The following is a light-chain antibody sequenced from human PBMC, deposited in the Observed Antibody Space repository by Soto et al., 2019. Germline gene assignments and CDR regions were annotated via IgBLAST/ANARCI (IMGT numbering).Light chain of an antibody. V-gene: IGKV3D-15*01. CDR3: QHYNGYPQT. J-gene: IGKJ5*01. Sequence: EIVMTQSPATLSLSSGERATLPCRASQSVGNNLAWYQQKPGQAPGLLIYEASTRATGIPARFSGSGSATDFTLAISSLQPEDFGTYYCQHYNGYPQTFGQGTRLEIK. CDR1: QSVGNN. CDR2: EAS.